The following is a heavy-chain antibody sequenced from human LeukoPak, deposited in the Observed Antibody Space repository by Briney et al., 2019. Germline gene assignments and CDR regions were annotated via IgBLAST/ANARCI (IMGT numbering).Heavy chain of an antibody. Sequence: GGSLRLSCAASGFAFSSYSMNWVRQAPGKGLEWVSYISSSSSTIYYADSVKGRFTISRDNAKNSLYLQMNSLRAEDTAVYYCARDITGIAFYYYYMDVWGKGTTVTVSS. CDR2: ISSSSSTI. J-gene: IGHJ6*03. CDR3: ARDITGIAFYYYYMDV. V-gene: IGHV3-48*04. CDR1: GFAFSSYS. D-gene: IGHD1-20*01.